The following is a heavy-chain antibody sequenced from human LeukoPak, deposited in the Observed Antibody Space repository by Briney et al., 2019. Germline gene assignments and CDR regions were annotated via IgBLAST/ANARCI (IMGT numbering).Heavy chain of an antibody. Sequence: ASVKVSCKASGYTFTSYGISWVRQAPGQGLEWMGWISAYNGSTNYAQKLQDRVTMTTDTSTSTAYMELRSLRSDDTAVYYCARWAGYYYDSSGYYVDYWGQGTLVTVSS. CDR3: ARWAGYYYDSSGYYVDY. CDR2: ISAYNGST. D-gene: IGHD3-22*01. V-gene: IGHV1-18*01. CDR1: GYTFTSYG. J-gene: IGHJ4*02.